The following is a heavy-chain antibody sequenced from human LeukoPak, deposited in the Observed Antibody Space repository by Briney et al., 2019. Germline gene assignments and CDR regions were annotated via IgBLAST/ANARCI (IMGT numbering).Heavy chain of an antibody. J-gene: IGHJ5*02. Sequence: SETLSLTCTVSGGSISIYYWNWIRQPPGKGLEWIGNIQYSGSTNYNPSLKSRVTILLDTPKNQFSLKLNSVTAADTAVYYCARDWELGHWGQGTLVTVS. V-gene: IGHV4-59*01. CDR3: ARDWELGH. CDR2: IQYSGST. D-gene: IGHD1-1*01. CDR1: GGSISIYY.